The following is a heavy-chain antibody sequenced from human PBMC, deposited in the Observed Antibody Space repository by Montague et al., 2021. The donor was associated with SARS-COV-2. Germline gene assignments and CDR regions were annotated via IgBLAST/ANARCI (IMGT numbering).Heavy chain of an antibody. Sequence: SETLSLICTVSGGSISSYYWSWIRQPPGKGLEWIGYIYYSGSTNYNPSPKSRVTISVDTSKNQFSLKLSSVTAADTAVYYCARGFDIWGQGTMVTVSS. CDR3: ARGFDI. CDR2: IYYSGST. V-gene: IGHV4-59*01. CDR1: GGSISSYY. J-gene: IGHJ3*02.